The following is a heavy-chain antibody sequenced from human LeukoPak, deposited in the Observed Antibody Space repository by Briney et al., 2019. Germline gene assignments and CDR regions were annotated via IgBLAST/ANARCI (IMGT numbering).Heavy chain of an antibody. CDR3: ARVSSGSGSFYYYGMDV. CDR2: ISAYNGNT. CDR1: GYTFTSYG. Sequence: GASVKVSCKASGYTFTSYGISWVRPAPGQGLEWMGWISAYNGNTNYAQKLQGRVTMTTDTSTSTAYMELRSLRSDDTAVYYCARVSSGSGSFYYYGMDVWGQGTTVTVSS. J-gene: IGHJ6*02. V-gene: IGHV1-18*01. D-gene: IGHD3-10*01.